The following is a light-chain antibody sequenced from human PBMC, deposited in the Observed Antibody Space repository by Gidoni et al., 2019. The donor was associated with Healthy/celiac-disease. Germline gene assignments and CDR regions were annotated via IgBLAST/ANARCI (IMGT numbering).Light chain of an antibody. CDR2: DAS. CDR1: QSVSSY. J-gene: IGKJ3*01. Sequence: EIVLTQSPATLSLSPGERATLSCRASQSVSSYLAWYQQKPGQAPRLLIYDASKRATGIPARFSGSGSGTDGTLTISSLEPEDFAVYYCQQRSNWPPLFTFXPXTKVDIK. V-gene: IGKV3-11*01. CDR3: QQRSNWPPLFT.